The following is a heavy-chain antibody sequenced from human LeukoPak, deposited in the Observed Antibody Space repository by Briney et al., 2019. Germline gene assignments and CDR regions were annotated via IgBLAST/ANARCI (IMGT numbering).Heavy chain of an antibody. CDR2: IYYSGST. J-gene: IGHJ4*02. Sequence: PSETLSLTCTVSGGSISSYYWSWIRQPPGKGLEWIGYIYYSGSTNYNPSLKSRVTISVDTSKNQFSLKLSSVTAADTAAYYCASGTGVELDYWGQGTLVTVSS. CDR1: GGSISSYY. D-gene: IGHD1-26*01. V-gene: IGHV4-59*01. CDR3: ASGTGVELDY.